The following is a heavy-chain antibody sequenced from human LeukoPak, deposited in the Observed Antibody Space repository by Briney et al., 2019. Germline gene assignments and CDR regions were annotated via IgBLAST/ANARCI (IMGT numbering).Heavy chain of an antibody. V-gene: IGHV1-2*02. D-gene: IGHD2-2*01. CDR1: GYTFTGYY. CDR3: ARGDVTEDIVVVPAATKSDY. Sequence: ASVKVSCKASGYTFTGYYMHWVRQAPGQGLEWMGWINPNSGGTNYAQKFQGRVTMTRDTSISTAYMELSRLRSDDTAVYYCARGDVTEDIVVVPAATKSDYWGQGTPVTVSS. CDR2: INPNSGGT. J-gene: IGHJ4*02.